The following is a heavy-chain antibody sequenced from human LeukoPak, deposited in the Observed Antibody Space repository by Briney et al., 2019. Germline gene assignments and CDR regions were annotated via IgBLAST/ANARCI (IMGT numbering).Heavy chain of an antibody. V-gene: IGHV4-61*02. Sequence: SETLSLTCTVSGGSISNGTSYWTWIRQPAGKSLEWLGRIYSSGSTNYNPSLKSRVTISADTSKNQFSLQLNSVTPEDTAVYYCARDDLQLVRRLGGSTEYYYYYYMDVWGKGTTVTVSS. CDR3: ARDDLQLVRRLGGSTEYYYYYYMDV. D-gene: IGHD6-13*01. CDR2: IYSSGST. J-gene: IGHJ6*03. CDR1: GGSISNGTSY.